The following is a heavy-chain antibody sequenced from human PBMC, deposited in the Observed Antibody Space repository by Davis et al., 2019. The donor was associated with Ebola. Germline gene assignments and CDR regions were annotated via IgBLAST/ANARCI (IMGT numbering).Heavy chain of an antibody. J-gene: IGHJ6*02. CDR3: ARAGYCTNGVCYFYYYGMDV. D-gene: IGHD2-8*01. CDR2: ISYDGSNK. CDR1: GFTFSSYA. V-gene: IGHV3-30*04. Sequence: GESLKISCAASGFTFSSYAMHWVRQAPGKGLEWVAVISYDGSNKYYADSVKGRFTISRDNSKNTLYLQMNSLRAEDTAVYYCARAGYCTNGVCYFYYYGMDVWGQGTTVTVSS.